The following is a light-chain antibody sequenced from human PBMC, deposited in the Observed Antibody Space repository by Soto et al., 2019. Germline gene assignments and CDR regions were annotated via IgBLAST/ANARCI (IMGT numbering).Light chain of an antibody. J-gene: IGKJ1*01. Sequence: DIQMTQSPSALSASVGDRVTITSRASQSISDSLAWYQQKPGKAPKLLIYEASSLKSGVPSRFSGSGSGTEYTLTISSLQTDDFATYYCQQYNGYWTFGQGTKVEIK. CDR3: QQYNGYWT. CDR2: EAS. V-gene: IGKV1-5*03. CDR1: QSISDS.